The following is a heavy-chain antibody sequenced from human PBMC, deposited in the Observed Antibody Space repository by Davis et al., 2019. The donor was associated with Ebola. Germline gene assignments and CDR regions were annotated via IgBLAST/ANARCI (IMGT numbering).Heavy chain of an antibody. CDR3: ARDRSLAVANWFDP. V-gene: IGHV1-18*04. J-gene: IGHJ5*02. D-gene: IGHD6-19*01. CDR1: GYTFTSYG. CDR2: IITDNGNR. Sequence: AASVKVSCKASGYTFTSYGISWVRQAPGQGLEWMGWIITDNGNRNYAQKFQGRVTITRDTSASTAYMELSSLRSEDTAVYYCARDRSLAVANWFDPWGQGTLVTVSS.